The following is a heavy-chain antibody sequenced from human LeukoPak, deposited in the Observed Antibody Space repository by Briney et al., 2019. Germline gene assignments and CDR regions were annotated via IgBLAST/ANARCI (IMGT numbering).Heavy chain of an antibody. CDR3: ARLLRVGYCSTTTCNWFDP. CDR2: IYYSGST. CDR1: GYSISSGYY. J-gene: IGHJ5*02. D-gene: IGHD2-2*03. V-gene: IGHV4-38-2*02. Sequence: SETLSLTCTVSGYSISSGYYWGWIRQPPGKGLEWIGSIYYSGSTYYSPSLKSRVTISVDTSKNQFSLKLSSVTAADTAVYYCARLLRVGYCSTTTCNWFDPWGQGTLVTVSS.